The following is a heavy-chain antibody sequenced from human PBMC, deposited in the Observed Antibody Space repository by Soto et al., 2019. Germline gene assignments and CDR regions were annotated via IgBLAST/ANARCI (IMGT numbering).Heavy chain of an antibody. J-gene: IGHJ5*02. CDR2: INPNSGGT. Sequence: ASVKVSCKASGYTFTGYYMHWVRQAPGQGLEWMGWINPNSGGTNYAQKFQGWVTMTTDTSTSTAYMELRSLRSDDTAVYYCARAPGYYNWFDPWGQGTLVTV. CDR3: ARAPGYYNWFDP. D-gene: IGHD5-18*01. V-gene: IGHV1-2*04. CDR1: GYTFTGYY.